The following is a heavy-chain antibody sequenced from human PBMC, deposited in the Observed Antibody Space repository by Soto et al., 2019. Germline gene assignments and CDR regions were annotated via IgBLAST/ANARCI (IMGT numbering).Heavy chain of an antibody. CDR1: GGSISGSY. CDR2: VYYTGST. D-gene: IGHD6-19*01. Sequence: SETLSLTSSVAGGSISGSYWSWIRQSPGKGLEWLGYVYYTGSTNYSPSLRRRVSISVDTSKNEFSLRLSSVTAADTAVYCCARSVAVPGAHIDYWGQGTQVTVSS. J-gene: IGHJ4*02. V-gene: IGHV4-59*01. CDR3: ARSVAVPGAHIDY.